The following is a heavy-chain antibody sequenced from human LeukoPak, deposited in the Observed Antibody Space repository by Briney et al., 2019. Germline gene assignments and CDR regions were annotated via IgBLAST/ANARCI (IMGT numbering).Heavy chain of an antibody. CDR2: ISAYNGNT. V-gene: IGHV1-18*01. CDR1: GYTFTSYG. J-gene: IGHJ4*02. D-gene: IGHD3-10*01. Sequence: ASVKVSCKASGYTFTSYGISWVRQAPGQGLEWMGWISAYNGNTHSAQKLQGRVTMTTDTSTNTAYMELRSLRSDDTAVYYCTRASPPARSMVRGAEFDYWGQGTLVTVSS. CDR3: TRASPPARSMVRGAEFDY.